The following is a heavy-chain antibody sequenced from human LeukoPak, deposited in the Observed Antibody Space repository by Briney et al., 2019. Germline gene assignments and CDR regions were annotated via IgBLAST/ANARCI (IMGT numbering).Heavy chain of an antibody. CDR1: GFTFSNYW. J-gene: IGHJ4*02. CDR3: AKEGRSSWYFHEVDY. CDR2: ISVSGSRI. Sequence: PGGSLRLSCAASGFTFSNYWMHWVRQAPGKGLEWVSDISVSGSRIYYADSVKGRFTISRDNSKNTLYLQMNSLRAEDTAVYYCAKEGRSSWYFHEVDYWGQGTLVTVSS. D-gene: IGHD6-13*01. V-gene: IGHV3-23*01.